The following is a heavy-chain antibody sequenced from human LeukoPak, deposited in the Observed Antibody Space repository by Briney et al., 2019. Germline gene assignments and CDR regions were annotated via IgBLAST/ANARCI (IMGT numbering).Heavy chain of an antibody. V-gene: IGHV1-18*01. CDR2: INAYNGNT. D-gene: IGHD2-2*01. CDR3: AREFDEEVPAAAIHYNWFDP. Sequence: GASVKVSCKASGYTFTSYGISWVRQAPGQGLEWMGWINAYNGNTNYAQKLQGRVTMTTDTSTSTAYMELRSLRSDDTAVYYCAREFDEEVPAAAIHYNWFDPWGQGTLVTVSS. CDR1: GYTFTSYG. J-gene: IGHJ5*02.